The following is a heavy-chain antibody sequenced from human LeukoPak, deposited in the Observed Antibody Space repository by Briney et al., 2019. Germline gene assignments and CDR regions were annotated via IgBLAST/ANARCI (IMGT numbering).Heavy chain of an antibody. D-gene: IGHD3-16*01. J-gene: IGHJ6*03. CDR3: AKGGLYYYYYMDV. V-gene: IGHV3-43D*04. CDR1: GFTFDDYA. Sequence: GGSLRLSXAASGFTFDDYAMHWVRQAPGKGLEWVSLISWDGGSTYYADSVKGRFTISRDNSKNSLYLQMNSLRAEDTALYYCAKGGLYYYYYMDVWGKGTTVTVSS. CDR2: ISWDGGST.